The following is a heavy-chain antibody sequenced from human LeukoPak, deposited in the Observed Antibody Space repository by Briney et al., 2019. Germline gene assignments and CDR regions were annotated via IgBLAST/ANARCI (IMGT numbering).Heavy chain of an antibody. Sequence: GGSLRLSCAASGFTVSSNYMSWVRQAPGKGLEWVSVIYSGGSTYYADTVKGRFTISRDKSKNTPYLQMNSLRAEDTAVYYCARGRVEYCSGGSCYYFDYWGQGTLVTVSS. CDR1: GFTVSSNY. D-gene: IGHD2-15*01. J-gene: IGHJ4*02. CDR2: IYSGGST. V-gene: IGHV3-53*01. CDR3: ARGRVEYCSGGSCYYFDY.